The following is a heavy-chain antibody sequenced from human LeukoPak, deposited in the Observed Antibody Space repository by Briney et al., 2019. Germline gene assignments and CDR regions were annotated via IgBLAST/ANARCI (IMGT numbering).Heavy chain of an antibody. CDR1: GGSISSYY. Sequence: SETLSLTCTVSGGSISSYYWSWIRQPAGKGLELIGRIYTSGSTNYNPSLKSRVTMSVDTSKNQFSLKLSSVTAADTAVYYCARGVKVAVASSYYYGLDVWGQGTTVTVSS. CDR3: ARGVKVAVASSYYYGLDV. CDR2: IYTSGST. D-gene: IGHD6-19*01. J-gene: IGHJ6*02. V-gene: IGHV4-4*07.